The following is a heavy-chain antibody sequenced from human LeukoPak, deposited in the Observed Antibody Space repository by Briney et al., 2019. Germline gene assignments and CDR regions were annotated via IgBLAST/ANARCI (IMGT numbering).Heavy chain of an antibody. V-gene: IGHV3-30-3*01. Sequence: PGGSLRLSCAASGFTFSSYAMHWVRQAPGKGLEWVAVISYDGSNKYYADSVKGRFTISRDNSKNTLYLQMNSLRAEDTAVYYCARDGYYHDSSGYSVYWGQGTLVTVSS. CDR1: GFTFSSYA. CDR2: ISYDGSNK. J-gene: IGHJ4*02. CDR3: ARDGYYHDSSGYSVY. D-gene: IGHD3-22*01.